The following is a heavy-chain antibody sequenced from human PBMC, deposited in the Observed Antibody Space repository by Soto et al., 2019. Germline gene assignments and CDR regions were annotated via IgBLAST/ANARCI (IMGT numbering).Heavy chain of an antibody. J-gene: IGHJ6*02. CDR1: GESFSGYY. V-gene: IGHV4-34*02. D-gene: IGHD6-6*01. Sequence: QVHLQQRGAGLLKPSETLSLNCVVSGESFSGYYCSWLRPTPGMGLVWIGEVDHLGSTTYHPSLTNRPSIPIDSSKTLFSLQLTCVTAADPALYFCSRYEYRNFLSGVDVWGHGTRVSVSS. CDR3: SRYEYRNFLSGVDV. CDR2: VDHLGST.